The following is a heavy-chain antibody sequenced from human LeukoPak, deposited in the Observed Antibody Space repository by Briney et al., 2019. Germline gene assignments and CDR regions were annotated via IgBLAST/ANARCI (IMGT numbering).Heavy chain of an antibody. CDR2: IYYSGST. J-gene: IGHJ5*02. D-gene: IGHD2-15*01. CDR1: GGSISSSSYY. CDR3: ARHGGCSGGSCYRKFDP. Sequence: SETLSLTCTVSGGSISSSSYYWGWIRQPPGKGLEWIGSIYYSGSTYYNPSLKSQVTISVDTSKNLFSLKLSSVTAADTAVYYCARHGGCSGGSCYRKFDPWGQGALVTVSS. V-gene: IGHV4-39*01.